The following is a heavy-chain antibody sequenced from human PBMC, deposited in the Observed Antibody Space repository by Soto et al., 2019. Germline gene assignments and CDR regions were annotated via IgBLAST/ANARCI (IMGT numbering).Heavy chain of an antibody. V-gene: IGHV4-39*01. Sequence: PSETLSLTCTVSGGSISSSSYHWGWIRQPPGKGLEWIGSIYYSGSTYYNASLKSRVTLSVDTSKNQFSLKLSSVTAADTAVYYCARIRRANWNEHPTQFDYWGQGTLVTVSS. CDR2: IYYSGST. J-gene: IGHJ4*02. CDR3: ARIRRANWNEHPTQFDY. D-gene: IGHD1-20*01. CDR1: GGSISSSSYH.